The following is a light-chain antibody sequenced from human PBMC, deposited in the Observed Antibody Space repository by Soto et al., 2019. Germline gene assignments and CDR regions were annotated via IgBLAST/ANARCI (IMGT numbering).Light chain of an antibody. CDR3: SSYTTSNTRQIV. J-gene: IGLJ1*01. CDR1: SSDVGGYNY. V-gene: IGLV2-14*03. CDR2: DVT. Sequence: QSVLTQPASVSGSPGQSITISSTGTSSDVGGYNYVSWYQHHPGKAPKLIIYDVTSRPSGVSIRFSGSKSDNTASLTISGLQPEDEADYHCSSYTTSNTRQIVFGTGTKVTVL.